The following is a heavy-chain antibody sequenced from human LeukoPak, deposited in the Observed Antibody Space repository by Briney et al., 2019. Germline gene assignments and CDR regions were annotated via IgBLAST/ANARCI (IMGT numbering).Heavy chain of an antibody. D-gene: IGHD1-26*01. J-gene: IGHJ3*02. CDR1: GFTFSGSA. CDR3: ARDRYYPGSYSAFDI. Sequence: GGSLRLSCAASGFTFSGSAMHWVRQASGKGLEWVGRIRSKANSYATAYAASVKGRFTISRDNAKNSLYLQMNSLRAEDTAVYYCARDRYYPGSYSAFDIWGQGTMVTVSS. CDR2: IRSKANSYAT. V-gene: IGHV3-73*01.